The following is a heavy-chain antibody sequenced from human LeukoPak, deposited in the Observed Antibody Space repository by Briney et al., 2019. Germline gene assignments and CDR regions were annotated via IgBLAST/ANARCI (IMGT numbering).Heavy chain of an antibody. CDR1: GYSISSGYY. CDR3: ARAPLFDIVVVPAAMDTPFYFDY. Sequence: SETLSLTCTVSGYSISSGYYWGWIRQPPGKGLEWIGSIFHGESSYYNASLMSRVTISVDTSKNQFSLKLSSVTAADTAVYYCARAPLFDIVVVPAAMDTPFYFDYWGQGTLVTVSS. J-gene: IGHJ4*02. D-gene: IGHD2-2*01. CDR2: IFHGESS. V-gene: IGHV4-38-2*02.